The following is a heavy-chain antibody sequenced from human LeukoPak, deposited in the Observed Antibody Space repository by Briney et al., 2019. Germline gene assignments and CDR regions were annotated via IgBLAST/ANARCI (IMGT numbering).Heavy chain of an antibody. J-gene: IGHJ4*02. CDR1: GYTFTGYY. Sequence: ASVKVSCKASGYTFTGYYMHWVRQAPGQGLEWMGWINPNSGGTNYAQKFQGRVTMTRDTSISTACMELSRLRSDDTAVYYCARGEGITMVRGVTAFDYWGQGTRVTVSS. CDR3: ARGEGITMVRGVTAFDY. D-gene: IGHD3-10*01. V-gene: IGHV1-2*02. CDR2: INPNSGGT.